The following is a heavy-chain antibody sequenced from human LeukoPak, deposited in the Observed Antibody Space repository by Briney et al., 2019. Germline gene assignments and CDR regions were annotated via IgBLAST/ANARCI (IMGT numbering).Heavy chain of an antibody. CDR2: IYYSGST. CDR1: GGSINSGGYY. Sequence: SETLSLTCTVSGGSINSGGYYWAWIRQPPGKGLEWIGYIYYSGSTNYNPSLKSRVTISVDTSKNQFSLKLSSVTAADTAVYYCARALVTAILYEDWGQGTLVTVSS. V-gene: IGHV4-61*08. D-gene: IGHD2-21*02. CDR3: ARALVTAILYED. J-gene: IGHJ4*02.